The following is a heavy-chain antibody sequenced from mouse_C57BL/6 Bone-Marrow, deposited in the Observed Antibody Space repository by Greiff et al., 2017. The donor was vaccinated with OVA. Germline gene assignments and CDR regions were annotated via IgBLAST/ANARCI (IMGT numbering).Heavy chain of an antibody. CDR2: IYPGDGDT. V-gene: IGHV1-82*01. D-gene: IGHD2-5*01. CDR1: GYAFSSSW. CDR3: ARSLYYSNPYAMDY. J-gene: IGHJ4*01. Sequence: QVQLQQSGPELVKPGASVKISCKASGYAFSSSWMNWVKQRPGKGLEWIGRIYPGDGDTNYNGKFKGKATLTADKSSSTAYMQLSSLTSEDSAVYFCARSLYYSNPYAMDYWGQGTSVTVSS.